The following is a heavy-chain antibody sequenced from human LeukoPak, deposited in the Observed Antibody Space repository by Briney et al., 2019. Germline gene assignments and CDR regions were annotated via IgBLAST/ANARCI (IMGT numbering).Heavy chain of an antibody. J-gene: IGHJ4*02. CDR1: GGSFSGYY. CDR3: TTGGTVTFDY. Sequence: ETLSLTCAVYGGSFSGYYWSWIRQPPGKGLEWVGRIKSKTDGGTTDYAAPVKGRFTISRDDSKNTLYLQMNSLKTEDTAVYYCTTGGTVTFDYWGQGTLVTVSS. D-gene: IGHD4-17*01. CDR2: IKSKTDGGTT. V-gene: IGHV3-15*01.